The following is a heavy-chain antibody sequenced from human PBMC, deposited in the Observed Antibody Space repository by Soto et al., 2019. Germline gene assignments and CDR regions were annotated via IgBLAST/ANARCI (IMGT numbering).Heavy chain of an antibody. V-gene: IGHV5-10-1*01. CDR1: GYTFTSYW. CDR2: IDPSDSNT. CDR3: ARGSDRGYRYAPREGDY. J-gene: IGHJ4*02. Sequence: EVQLVQSGAEVKKPGESLRISCKGSGYTFTSYWITWVRQMPGKGLECMGRIDPSDSNTNYSPAFQGHVTISADKSINTAYLQWSSLKASDTAMYYCARGSDRGYRYAPREGDYWGQGTLVTVSS. D-gene: IGHD5-18*01.